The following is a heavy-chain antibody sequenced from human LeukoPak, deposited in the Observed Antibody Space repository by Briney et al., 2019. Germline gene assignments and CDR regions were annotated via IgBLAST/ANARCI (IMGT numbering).Heavy chain of an antibody. CDR1: GFTFSSYE. D-gene: IGHD5-18*01. V-gene: IGHV3-48*03. CDR3: AKDRVDTAQVDY. Sequence: TGGSLRLSCAASGFTFSSYEMNWVRQAPGKGLEWVSYISSSGSTIYYADSVKGRFTISRDNSKNTLYLQMNSLRAEDTAVYYCAKDRVDTAQVDYWGQGTLVTVSS. J-gene: IGHJ4*02. CDR2: ISSSGSTI.